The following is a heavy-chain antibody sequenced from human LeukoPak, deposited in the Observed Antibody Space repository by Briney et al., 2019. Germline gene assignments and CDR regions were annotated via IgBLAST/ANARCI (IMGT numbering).Heavy chain of an antibody. V-gene: IGHV4-34*01. CDR1: GGSFSGYY. Sequence: PSETLSLTCAVYGGSFSGYYWSWIRQPPGKGLEWIGEINHSGSTNYNPSLKSRVTISVDTSKNQFSLKLSSVTAADTAVYYCARPPSRGYSSSFEYWGQGTLVTVSS. CDR2: INHSGST. J-gene: IGHJ4*02. CDR3: ARPPSRGYSSSFEY. D-gene: IGHD2-2*03.